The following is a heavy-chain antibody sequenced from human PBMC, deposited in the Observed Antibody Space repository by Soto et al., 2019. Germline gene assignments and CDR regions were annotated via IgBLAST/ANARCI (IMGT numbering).Heavy chain of an antibody. J-gene: IGHJ5*02. CDR3: ARWQPLSGDNWFDP. CDR2: IYYSGST. V-gene: IGHV4-39*01. D-gene: IGHD2-15*01. CDR1: GGSISSSSYY. Sequence: SETLSLTCTVSGGSISSSSYYWGWIRQPPGKGLERIGSIYYSGSTYDNPSLKSRVTISVDTSKNQFSLKLSSVTAADTAVYSCARWQPLSGDNWFDPWGQGTLVTVSS.